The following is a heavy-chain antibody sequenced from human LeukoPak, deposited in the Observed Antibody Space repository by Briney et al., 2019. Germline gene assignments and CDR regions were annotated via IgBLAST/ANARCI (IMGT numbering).Heavy chain of an antibody. CDR1: GGSISSGGYY. Sequence: PSQTLSLTCTVSGGSISSGGYYWSWIRQPPGKGLEWIGYIYYSGSTYYNPSLKSRVTISVDTSKNQFSLKLSSVTAADTAVYYCARDRPEYSDRGGAFDIWGQGTMVTVSS. V-gene: IGHV4-30-4*08. CDR2: IYYSGST. J-gene: IGHJ3*02. D-gene: IGHD6-6*01. CDR3: ARDRPEYSDRGGAFDI.